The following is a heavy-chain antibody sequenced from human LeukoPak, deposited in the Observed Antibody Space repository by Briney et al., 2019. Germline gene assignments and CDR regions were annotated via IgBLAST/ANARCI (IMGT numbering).Heavy chain of an antibody. Sequence: SVKVSCKASGGTFSSYAISWVRQAPGQGLEWMRRIIPILGIANYAQKFQGRVTITADKSTSTACMELSSLRSEDTAVYYCASRAYDSSGYYPKTNWFDPWGQGTLVTVSS. CDR2: IIPILGIA. J-gene: IGHJ5*02. CDR1: GGTFSSYA. D-gene: IGHD3-22*01. CDR3: ASRAYDSSGYYPKTNWFDP. V-gene: IGHV1-69*04.